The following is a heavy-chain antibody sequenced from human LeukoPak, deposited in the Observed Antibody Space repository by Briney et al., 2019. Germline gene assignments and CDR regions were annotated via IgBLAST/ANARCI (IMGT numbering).Heavy chain of an antibody. CDR2: IYHSGST. D-gene: IGHD6-19*01. V-gene: IGHV4-38-2*02. CDR3: ARDSSGWYDY. J-gene: IGHJ4*02. CDR1: GYSISSGYY. Sequence: SETLSLTCIVSGYSISSGYYWGWIRQPPGKGLEWIGSIYHSGSTYYNPSLKSRVTISVDTSKNQFSLKLSSVTAADTAVYYCARDSSGWYDYWGQGTLVTVSS.